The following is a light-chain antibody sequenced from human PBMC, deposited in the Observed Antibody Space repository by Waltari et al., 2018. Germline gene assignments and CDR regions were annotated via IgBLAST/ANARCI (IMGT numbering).Light chain of an antibody. CDR1: QSVSIY. CDR3: QQRSNWPRT. V-gene: IGKV3-11*01. CDR2: DTP. Sequence: EIVLTQSPATLSLSPGERATLSCRASQSVSIYLAWYQQKPGQAPKLLIYDTPNRATGTPARFSGSGSGTDFTLTISSLEPEDFAFYYCQQRSNWPRTFGQGTKVEI. J-gene: IGKJ1*01.